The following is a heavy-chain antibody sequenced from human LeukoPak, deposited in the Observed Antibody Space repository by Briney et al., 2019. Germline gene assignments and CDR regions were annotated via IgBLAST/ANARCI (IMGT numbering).Heavy chain of an antibody. CDR1: GYTFTSYD. Sequence: ASVKVSCKASGYTFTSYDINWVRQATGQGLEWMGWMNANSGNTGYAQKFQGRVTITRNTSISTAYMELSSLRSEDTAVYYCAKGSSGYYHGSYNWFDPWGQGTLLTVSS. CDR3: AKGSSGYYHGSYNWFDP. D-gene: IGHD3-22*01. J-gene: IGHJ5*02. V-gene: IGHV1-8*03. CDR2: MNANSGNT.